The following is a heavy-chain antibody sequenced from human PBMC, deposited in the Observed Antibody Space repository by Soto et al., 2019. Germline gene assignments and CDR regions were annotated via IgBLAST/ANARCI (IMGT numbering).Heavy chain of an antibody. CDR1: GGSISSYY. J-gene: IGHJ4*02. CDR2: IYYSGST. D-gene: IGHD2-2*01. CDR3: ARVHFLGYCSSTSCSYFDY. Sequence: TSETLSLTCTVSGGSISSYYWSWIRQPPGKGLEWIGYIYYSGSTNYNPSLKSRVTISVDTSKNQFSLKLSSVTAADTAVYYCARVHFLGYCSSTSCSYFDYWGQGTLVTVS. V-gene: IGHV4-59*12.